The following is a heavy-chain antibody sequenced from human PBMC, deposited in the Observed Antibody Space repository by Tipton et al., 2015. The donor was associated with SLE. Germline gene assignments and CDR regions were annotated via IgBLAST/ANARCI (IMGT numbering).Heavy chain of an antibody. D-gene: IGHD5-24*01. J-gene: IGHJ4*02. Sequence: QSGAEVKKPGASVKVSCKASGYTFTSFDINWVRQATGQGLEWMGWMNPNSGNTAYAQKFQGRVTMTRDTSISTAYMELSSLRSEDTAVYYCARAPPQLGFDYWGQGTLVTVPP. CDR1: GYTFTSFD. V-gene: IGHV1-8*01. CDR3: ARAPPQLGFDY. CDR2: MNPNSGNT.